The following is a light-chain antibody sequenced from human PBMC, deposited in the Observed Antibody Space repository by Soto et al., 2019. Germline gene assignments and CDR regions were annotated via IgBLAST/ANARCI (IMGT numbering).Light chain of an antibody. CDR2: GAS. J-gene: IGKJ5*01. CDR1: QSVSSN. V-gene: IGKV3-20*01. CDR3: QQYGSSPTT. Sequence: EKVMTQSPATLSVSPGERATLSCRASQSVSSNLAWYQQKPGQAPRLLIYGASSRATGIPDRFSGSGSGTDFTLTISRLEPEDFAVYYCQQYGSSPTTFGQGTRLEIK.